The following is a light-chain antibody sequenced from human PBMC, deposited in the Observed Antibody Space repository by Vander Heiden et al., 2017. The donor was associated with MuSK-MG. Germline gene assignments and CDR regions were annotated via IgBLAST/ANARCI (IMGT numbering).Light chain of an antibody. Sequence: QSVLTPPPSGSGPPRQMVTLSCTGNSPTLGAASAVHWDQQLPGTAPKLLIFGNSNRPSGVPDRFSGSKSGASASLAIAGLQAEDEADYYCKSYDSRLGGSVFGGGTKLTVL. CDR3: KSYDSRLGGSV. V-gene: IGLV1-40*01. J-gene: IGLJ3*02. CDR1: SPTLGAASA. CDR2: GNS.